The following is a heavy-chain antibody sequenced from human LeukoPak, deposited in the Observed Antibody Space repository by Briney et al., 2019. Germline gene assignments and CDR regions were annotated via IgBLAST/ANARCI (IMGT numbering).Heavy chain of an antibody. CDR2: ISRSGDRT. CDR3: AKELRPNDY. J-gene: IGHJ4*02. CDR1: GFTFSSYA. V-gene: IGHV3-23*01. Sequence: TGGSLRLSCAASGFTFSSYAMSWVRQAPGKGLEWVSAISRSGDRTFYADSVKGRFTISRDSSIDTLFLEMNSLRAEDTAVYFCAKELRPNDYWGQGTLVTVSS. D-gene: IGHD2-15*01.